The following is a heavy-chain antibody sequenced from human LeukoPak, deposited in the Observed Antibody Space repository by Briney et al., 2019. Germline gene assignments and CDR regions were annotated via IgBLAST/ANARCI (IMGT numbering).Heavy chain of an antibody. CDR3: ARVDTMIVVDLDAFDI. CDR2: ISSSSSTI. CDR1: GFTFSSYS. V-gene: IGHV3-48*01. J-gene: IGHJ3*02. D-gene: IGHD3-22*01. Sequence: GGSLRLSCAASGFTFSSYSMNWVRQAPGKGLEWVSYISSSSSTIYYADSVKGRFTISRDNAKNSLYLQMNSLRAEDTAVYYCARVDTMIVVDLDAFDIWGQGTMVTASS.